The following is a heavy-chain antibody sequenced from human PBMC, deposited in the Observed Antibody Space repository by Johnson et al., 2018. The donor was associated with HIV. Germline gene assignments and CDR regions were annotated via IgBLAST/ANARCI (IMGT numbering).Heavy chain of an antibody. V-gene: IGHV3-30*04. J-gene: IGHJ3*02. D-gene: IGHD1-1*01. CDR1: GITFSSYA. Sequence: VQLVESGGGLVQPGSSLRLSCAASGITFSSYAMHWVRQAPGMGLEWVAVISYDGSNKYYADSVKGRFTISRDDSENTLYLQMNSLKTEDTAVYYCTKGLYWNDAFDIWGQGTMVTVSS. CDR2: ISYDGSNK. CDR3: TKGLYWNDAFDI.